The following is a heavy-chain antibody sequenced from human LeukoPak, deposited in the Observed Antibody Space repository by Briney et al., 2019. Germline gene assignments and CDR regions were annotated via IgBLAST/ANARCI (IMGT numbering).Heavy chain of an antibody. J-gene: IGHJ4*02. D-gene: IGHD1-26*01. CDR2: IYSGGST. CDR1: GFTVSSNY. V-gene: IGHV3-53*01. CDR3: ARALQGATWTYYFDY. Sequence: PGGSLRLSCAASGFTVSSNYMSWVRQAPRKGLEWVSVIYSGGSTYYADSVKGRFTISRDNSKNTLYLQMNSLRAEDTAVYYCARALQGATWTYYFDYWGQGTLVTVSS.